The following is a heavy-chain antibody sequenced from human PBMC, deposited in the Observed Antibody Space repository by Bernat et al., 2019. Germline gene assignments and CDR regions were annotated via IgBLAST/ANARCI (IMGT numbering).Heavy chain of an antibody. D-gene: IGHD4-17*01. CDR3: ARGDDYGDFTGY. CDR2: IWYDGSNK. Sequence: QVQLVESGGGVVQPGRSLRLSCAASGFTFSSYGMHWVRQAPGKGLEWVAVIWYDGSNKYYADSVKGRFTISRDNSKNTLYLQMNSLRAEDTAVYYCARGDDYGDFTGYWGQVTLVTVSS. V-gene: IGHV3-33*01. CDR1: GFTFSSYG. J-gene: IGHJ4*02.